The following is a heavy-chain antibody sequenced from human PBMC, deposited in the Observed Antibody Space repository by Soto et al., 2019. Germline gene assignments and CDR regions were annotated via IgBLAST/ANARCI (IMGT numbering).Heavy chain of an antibody. Sequence: PSETLSLTCAVYGGSVNGYYWNWIRQPPGKGLEWIGEINHTGGTHYNPSLKSRVTMSVDTSKNQFSLRLSSVTAADTAVYFCARDQTDSGGYSDSWGQGTLVTVSS. CDR2: INHTGGT. D-gene: IGHD2-15*01. V-gene: IGHV4-34*01. J-gene: IGHJ4*02. CDR3: ARDQTDSGGYSDS. CDR1: GGSVNGYY.